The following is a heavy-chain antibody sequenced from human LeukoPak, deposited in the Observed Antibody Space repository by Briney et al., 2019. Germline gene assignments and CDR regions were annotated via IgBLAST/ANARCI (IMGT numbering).Heavy chain of an antibody. CDR3: ARHSWTGSTSYFDY. Sequence: SETLSLTCTVSGGSISSYYWSWIRQSPGKGLEWIGYIYTSGSTNYNPSLKSRVTISVDTSKNQFSLKLSSVTAADTAVYYCARHSWTGSTSYFDYWGQGTLVTVSS. CDR1: GGSISSYY. CDR2: IYTSGST. D-gene: IGHD2-2*01. J-gene: IGHJ4*02. V-gene: IGHV4-4*09.